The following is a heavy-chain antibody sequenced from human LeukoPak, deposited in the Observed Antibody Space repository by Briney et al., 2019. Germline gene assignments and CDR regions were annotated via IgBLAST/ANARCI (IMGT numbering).Heavy chain of an antibody. V-gene: IGHV1-2*06. J-gene: IGHJ6*02. CDR3: ARDREWYYDFWSGYSYYYGMDV. D-gene: IGHD3-3*01. CDR2: INPNSGGT. CDR1: GYTFTGYY. Sequence: ASVKVSCTASGYTFTGYYMHWVRQAPGQGLEWMGRINPNSGGTNYAQKFQGRVTMTRDTSISTAYMELSRLRSDDTAVYYCARDREWYYDFWSGYSYYYGMDVWGQGTTVTVSS.